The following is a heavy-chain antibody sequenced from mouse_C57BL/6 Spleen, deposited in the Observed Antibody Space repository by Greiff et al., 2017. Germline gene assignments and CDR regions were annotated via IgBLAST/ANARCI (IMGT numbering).Heavy chain of an antibody. V-gene: IGHV1-54*01. J-gene: IGHJ4*01. CDR3: ANGGRSYAMDY. CDR1: GFAFTNYW. CDR2: INPGSGGT. Sequence: VQLQQSGAELVRPGTSVKVSCKASGFAFTNYWIEWVKQRPGQGLEWIGVINPGSGGTNYNEKFQGKATLTADKSSRTAYQKLSSLTSEDSAVYCGANGGRSYAMDYWGQGTTVTVSS.